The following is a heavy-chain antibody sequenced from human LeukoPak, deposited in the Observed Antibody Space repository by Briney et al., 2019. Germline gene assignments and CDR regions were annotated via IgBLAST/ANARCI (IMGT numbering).Heavy chain of an antibody. D-gene: IGHD1-14*01. CDR2: VHPDNGNT. Sequence: ASVKVSCKTSGYPFTIWEINWVRQAAGQGLEWLRWVHPDNGNTYYAQRFRGRVTMSRDTSTTTAYMELSGLRSNDTAVYFCATGPRNDPWGQGTLVTVSS. CDR3: ATGPRNDP. V-gene: IGHV1-8*01. J-gene: IGHJ5*02. CDR1: GYPFTIWE.